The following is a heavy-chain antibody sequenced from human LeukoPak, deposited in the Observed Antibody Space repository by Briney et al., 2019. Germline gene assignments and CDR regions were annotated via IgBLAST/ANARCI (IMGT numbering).Heavy chain of an antibody. J-gene: IGHJ4*02. CDR1: GGSISSHY. D-gene: IGHD5-18*01. V-gene: IGHV4-59*11. CDR3: ARYRDTAMVTYFDY. Sequence: PSETLSLTCTVSGGSISSHYWSWIRQPPGKGLEWIGYIYHSGSTNYNPSLKSRVTISVDTSKNQFSLKLSSVTAADTAVYYCARYRDTAMVTYFDYWGQGTLVTVSS. CDR2: IYHSGST.